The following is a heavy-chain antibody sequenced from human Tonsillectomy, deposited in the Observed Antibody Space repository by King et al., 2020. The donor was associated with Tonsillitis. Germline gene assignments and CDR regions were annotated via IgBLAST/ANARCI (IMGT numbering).Heavy chain of an antibody. D-gene: IGHD3-22*01. V-gene: IGHV3-33*05. CDR1: GFTFSSYG. Sequence: VQLVESGGGVFQPGRSLRLSCAASGFTFSSYGMHWVRQAPGKGLEWVAVIAYDGTNKYYADSVKGRFTISRDNSKNTLFLRMNSLSAEDTAVYYCARGDDSSGNYWSSDYWGQGTLVTVSS. CDR3: ARGDDSSGNYWSSDY. CDR2: IAYDGTNK. J-gene: IGHJ4*02.